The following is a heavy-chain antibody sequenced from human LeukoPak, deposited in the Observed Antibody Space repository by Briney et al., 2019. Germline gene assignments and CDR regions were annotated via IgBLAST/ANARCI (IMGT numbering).Heavy chain of an antibody. D-gene: IGHD6-19*01. CDR1: GFTFSSYA. Sequence: GGSLRLSCAASGFTFSSYAMSWVRQAPGKGLEWVSGISGSGGSTNYADSVKGRFTISRDNSKNTLYLQMNSLRVEDTAVYYCAKASSGRYNFDYWGQGTLVTVSS. CDR3: AKASSGRYNFDY. V-gene: IGHV3-23*01. CDR2: ISGSGGST. J-gene: IGHJ4*02.